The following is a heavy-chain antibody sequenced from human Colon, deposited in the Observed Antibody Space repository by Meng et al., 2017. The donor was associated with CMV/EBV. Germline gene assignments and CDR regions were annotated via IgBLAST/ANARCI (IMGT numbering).Heavy chain of an antibody. Sequence: GESLRISCAASGFTFSSYWMSWVRQAPGKGLEWVANIKQDGSEKYYVDSVKGRFTISRDNAKNSLYLQMNSLRAEDTAVYYCAREGYCSSTSCFIYYYYYGMDVWGQGTTVTVSS. CDR3: AREGYCSSTSCFIYYYYYGMDV. D-gene: IGHD2-2*01. J-gene: IGHJ6*02. CDR2: IKQDGSEK. V-gene: IGHV3-7*01. CDR1: GFTFSSYW.